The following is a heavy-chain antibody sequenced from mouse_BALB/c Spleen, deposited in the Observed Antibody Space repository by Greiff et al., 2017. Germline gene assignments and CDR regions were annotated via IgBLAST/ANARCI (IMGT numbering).Heavy chain of an antibody. Sequence: SGPELVKPGASVKMSCKASGYTFTSYVMHWVKQKPGQGLEWIGYINPYNDGTKYNEKFKGKATLTSDKSSSTAYMELSSLTSEDSAVYYCAREEKTYYGSSGYYFDYWGQGTTLTVSS. D-gene: IGHD1-1*01. CDR1: GYTFTSYV. V-gene: IGHV1-14*01. CDR3: AREEKTYYGSSGYYFDY. CDR2: INPYNDGT. J-gene: IGHJ2*01.